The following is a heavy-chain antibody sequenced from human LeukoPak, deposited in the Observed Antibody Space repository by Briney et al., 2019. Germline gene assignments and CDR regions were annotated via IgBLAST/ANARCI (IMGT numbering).Heavy chain of an antibody. V-gene: IGHV4-59*12. CDR1: GGPISSYY. J-gene: IGHJ5*02. CDR2: IYYSGRT. Sequence: SEALSLTCIISGGPISSYYRSWIRQPPGKGVEWGGYIYYSGRTNYKPSLKSRVTISGDTSKNQFSLKLSSVTAADTAVYYCARKRGRMGRGVNWFDPWGQGTLVTVSS. D-gene: IGHD3-10*01. CDR3: ARKRGRMGRGVNWFDP.